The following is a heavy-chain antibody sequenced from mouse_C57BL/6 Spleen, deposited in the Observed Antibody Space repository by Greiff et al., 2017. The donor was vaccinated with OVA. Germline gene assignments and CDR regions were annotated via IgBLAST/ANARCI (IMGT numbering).Heavy chain of an antibody. V-gene: IGHV1-69*01. D-gene: IGHD2-5*01. CDR1: GYTFPSSW. CDR2: IDPSDSYT. Sequence: VQLQQPGAELVMPGASVKLSCKASGYTFPSSWMHWVKQRPGQGLEWIGEIDPSDSYTNYNQKLKGKSTLTVDKSSSTAYMQLSSLTSEDSAVYYCARSYSNYGYFDVWGTGTTVTVSS. J-gene: IGHJ1*03. CDR3: ARSYSNYGYFDV.